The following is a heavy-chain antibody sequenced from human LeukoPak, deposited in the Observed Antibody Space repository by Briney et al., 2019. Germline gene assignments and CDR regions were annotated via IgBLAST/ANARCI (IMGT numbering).Heavy chain of an antibody. CDR3: TKELHVAVAVADYYYFYMDV. Sequence: GGSLRLSCAASGFAFSGFAMGWVRQSPGKGLEWLSTNGGGNTTFYADSVKGRFTISRDNSKNTLYLHMDSLRPDDTAIYYCTKELHVAVAVADYYYFYMDVWGRGTAVTVSS. J-gene: IGHJ6*03. D-gene: IGHD6-19*01. CDR2: TNGGGNTT. V-gene: IGHV3-23*01. CDR1: GFAFSGFA.